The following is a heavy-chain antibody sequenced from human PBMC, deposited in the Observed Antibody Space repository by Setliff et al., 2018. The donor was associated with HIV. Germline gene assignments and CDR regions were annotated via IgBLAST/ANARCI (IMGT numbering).Heavy chain of an antibody. CDR1: DGSISSSSYY. CDR3: ARQSGYTRGWDIFGLVAGSFDI. D-gene: IGHD3-3*01. Sequence: SETLSLTCNVSDGSISSSSYYWAWIRQPPGKGLEWIGTIYYSGNTYYRPSLKSRVTVSMDTSKNQFSLRLNSVTAADTAVYYCARQSGYTRGWDIFGLVAGSFDIWGQGTMVTVSS. V-gene: IGHV4-39*01. CDR2: IYYSGNT. J-gene: IGHJ3*02.